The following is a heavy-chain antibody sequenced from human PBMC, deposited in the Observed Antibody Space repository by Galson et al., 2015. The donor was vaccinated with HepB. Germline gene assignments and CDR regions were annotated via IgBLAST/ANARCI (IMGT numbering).Heavy chain of an antibody. V-gene: IGHV3-30-3*01. Sequence: SLRLSCAVSGFTFSSYAMHWVRQAPGKGLEWVAVISDDGSNKYYADSVKGRFTISRDNSKNTLYLQMISLRAADTAVYYCARRFHSYDFRSGSYTYNFDYWGQGTLVIVSA. J-gene: IGHJ4*02. CDR2: ISDDGSNK. D-gene: IGHD3-3*01. CDR1: GFTFSSYA. CDR3: ARRFHSYDFRSGSYTYNFDY.